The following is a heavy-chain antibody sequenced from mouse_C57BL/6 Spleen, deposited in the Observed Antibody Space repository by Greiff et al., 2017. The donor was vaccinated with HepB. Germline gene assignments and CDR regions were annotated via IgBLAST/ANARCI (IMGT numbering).Heavy chain of an antibody. CDR3: ARYAALYWYFDV. J-gene: IGHJ1*03. V-gene: IGHV1-82*01. CDR2: IYPGDGDT. CDR1: GYAFSSSW. Sequence: VQLQQSGPELVKPGASVKISCKASGYAFSSSWMNWVKQRPGKGLEWIGRIYPGDGDTNYNGKFKGKATLTADKSSSTAYMQLSSLTSEDSAVYFCARYAALYWYFDVWGTGTTVTVSS.